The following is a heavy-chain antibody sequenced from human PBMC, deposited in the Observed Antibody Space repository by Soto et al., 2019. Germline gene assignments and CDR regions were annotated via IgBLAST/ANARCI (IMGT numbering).Heavy chain of an antibody. Sequence: QDQLVQSGVEVKKPGASVKVSCKASGYSFTNYGITWVRQAPGQGFEWMGWMSAYNGNTNYAQKFQGRVTRTTDASTSTAYLELRSLRSDDTAVYYCARDRGVAPPVAGNTHSYYYMDVWGKGTTVTVSS. CDR2: MSAYNGNT. J-gene: IGHJ6*03. CDR3: ARDRGVAPPVAGNTHSYYYMDV. CDR1: GYSFTNYG. D-gene: IGHD6-19*01. V-gene: IGHV1-18*01.